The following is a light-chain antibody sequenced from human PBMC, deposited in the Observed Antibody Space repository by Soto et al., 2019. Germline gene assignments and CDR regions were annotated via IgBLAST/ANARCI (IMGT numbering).Light chain of an antibody. CDR2: DAS. CDR3: QQRSNWPRT. J-gene: IGKJ1*01. V-gene: IGKV3-11*01. CDR1: QSVSSY. Sequence: EIVLTQSPATLSLSPGERATLSCRASQSVSSYLAWYQQKPGQAPRLLIYDASNRATGIPARFSGSGSGTDFTLTISSLEPEAFAVYYCQQRSNWPRTFGQGTKVEI.